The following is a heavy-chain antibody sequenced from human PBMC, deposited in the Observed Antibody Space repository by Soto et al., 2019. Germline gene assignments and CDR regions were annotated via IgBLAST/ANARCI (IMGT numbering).Heavy chain of an antibody. CDR1: GGSVSSSIYY. D-gene: IGHD2-21*02. J-gene: IGHJ4*02. V-gene: IGHV4-61*01. CDR2: IYYSGST. CDR3: ARGLGDCGGDCYSDFPDY. Sequence: KSSETLSLTCTVSGGSVSSSIYYWSWIRQPPGKGLEWIGYIYYSGSTTYNPSLKSRVTISVDTSKNQFSLKVNSVTAADTAVYYCARGLGDCGGDCYSDFPDYWGQGTLVTVSS.